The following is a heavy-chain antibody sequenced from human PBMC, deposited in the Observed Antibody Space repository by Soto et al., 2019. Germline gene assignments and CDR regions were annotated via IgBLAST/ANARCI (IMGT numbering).Heavy chain of an antibody. CDR1: GGSISSPDDY. CDR3: ARHGLTAYMAYYFDF. CDR2: IYYTGSS. D-gene: IGHD3-16*01. J-gene: IGHJ4*02. V-gene: IGHV4-39*01. Sequence: SETLSLTCSVSGGSISSPDDYWGWIRKSPGRGLEWIGSIYYTGSSYYNPSLKSRITVSVDTSKNQFSLNLTSVTAADTAVYYCARHGLTAYMAYYFDFWGQGTQVTVSS.